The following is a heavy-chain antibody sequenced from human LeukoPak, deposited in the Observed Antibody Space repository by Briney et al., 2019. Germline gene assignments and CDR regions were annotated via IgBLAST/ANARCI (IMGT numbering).Heavy chain of an antibody. Sequence: GGSLRLSCAASGFTFDDYGMSWVRQAPGKGLEWVSGLNWNGGSTGYADSLKGRFTISRDNSKSTLYLQMNGLRVEDTAVYYCAKGQIARSDRFDYWGQGTLVTVSS. J-gene: IGHJ4*02. D-gene: IGHD2-21*01. CDR2: LNWNGGST. CDR3: AKGQIARSDRFDY. CDR1: GFTFDDYG. V-gene: IGHV3-20*04.